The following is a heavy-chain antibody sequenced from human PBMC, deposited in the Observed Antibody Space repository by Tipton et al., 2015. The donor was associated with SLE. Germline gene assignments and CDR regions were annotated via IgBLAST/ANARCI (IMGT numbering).Heavy chain of an antibody. CDR1: GVSISSSY. Sequence: TLSLTCNVSGVSISSSYWSWIRQPAGKGLKWIGRIYTSGSTNYNPSLMSRVTMSVDTSKNQFSLKLNSVTAADTAVYYCARGSYGLGARGFDYWGQGTLVTVSS. D-gene: IGHD5-18*01. CDR3: ARGSYGLGARGFDY. V-gene: IGHV4-4*07. J-gene: IGHJ4*02. CDR2: IYTSGST.